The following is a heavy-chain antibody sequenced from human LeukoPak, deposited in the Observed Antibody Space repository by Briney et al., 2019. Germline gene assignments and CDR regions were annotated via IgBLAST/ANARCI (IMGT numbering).Heavy chain of an antibody. Sequence: GESLKISCKVSGYSFPSYWITWVRQVPGKGLEWMGRIAPSDSYTNYNPSFEGHVTMSVEKSITTVYLQWGSLKASDTAMYYCVRQPPGVYDTTQNWFDPWGQGTLVTVSS. CDR3: VRQPPGVYDTTQNWFDP. J-gene: IGHJ5*02. V-gene: IGHV5-10-1*01. CDR1: GYSFPSYW. D-gene: IGHD3-22*01. CDR2: IAPSDSYT.